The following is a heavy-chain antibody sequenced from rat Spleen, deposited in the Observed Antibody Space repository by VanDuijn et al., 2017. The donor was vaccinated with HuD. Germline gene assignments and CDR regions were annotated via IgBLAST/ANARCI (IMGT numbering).Heavy chain of an antibody. J-gene: IGHJ2*01. D-gene: IGHD1-2*01. V-gene: IGHV5S10*01. CDR1: GFTFSAYY. CDR2: VDYDGSRT. CDR3: VRQGVTMAAIFDY. Sequence: EVQLVESGGGLVQPGGSLTLSCAASGFTFSAYYLAWVRQAPTKGLEWVATVDYDGSRTHYRDSVKGRFTIFRDNVKNTLYLQMDSLRSADTATYYCVRQGVTMAAIFDYWGQGVMVTVSS.